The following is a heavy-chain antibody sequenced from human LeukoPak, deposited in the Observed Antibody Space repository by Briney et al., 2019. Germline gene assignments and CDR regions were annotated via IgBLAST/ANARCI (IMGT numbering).Heavy chain of an antibody. CDR1: GFTFSSYG. CDR2: IWDDGSNK. D-gene: IGHD3-10*01. V-gene: IGHV3-30*02. Sequence: PGGSLRLSCAASGFTFSSYGMHWVRQAPGKGLEWVAFIWDDGSNKHYADSVKGRFTISRDNSKNTLYLQMNSLRAEDTAVYYCAKDLRLLLWFGEALDAFDIWGQGTMVTVSS. CDR3: AKDLRLLLWFGEALDAFDI. J-gene: IGHJ3*02.